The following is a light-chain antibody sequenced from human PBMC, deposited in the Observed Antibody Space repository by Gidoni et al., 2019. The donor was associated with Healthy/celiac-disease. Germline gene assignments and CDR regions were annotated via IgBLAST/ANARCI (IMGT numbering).Light chain of an antibody. CDR2: EVN. CDR3: SSYAGSNRGA. Sequence: QSALTQPPSASGSPGQSVTISCTGTSSDVGGYKYVSLYQQHPGKAPKLMIYEVNNRPSVVPDRFSGSKSGNTASLTVSGLQAEDEADYYCSSYAGSNRGAFGGGTKVTVL. J-gene: IGLJ2*01. V-gene: IGLV2-8*01. CDR1: SSDVGGYKY.